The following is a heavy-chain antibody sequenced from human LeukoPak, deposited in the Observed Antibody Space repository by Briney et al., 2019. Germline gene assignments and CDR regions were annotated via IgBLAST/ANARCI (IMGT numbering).Heavy chain of an antibody. Sequence: PGRSLRLSCAASGFTFGRNGMHWVRQAPGKGLEWVALIYYDGSNKYYVDSVKGRFTISRDNSKNMLYLQMNSLRAEDTAVYYCARDLLYSGSYSWYFDLWGRGIPVTVSS. CDR2: IYYDGSNK. D-gene: IGHD1-26*01. CDR3: ARDLLYSGSYSWYFDL. V-gene: IGHV3-33*01. CDR1: GFTFGRNG. J-gene: IGHJ2*01.